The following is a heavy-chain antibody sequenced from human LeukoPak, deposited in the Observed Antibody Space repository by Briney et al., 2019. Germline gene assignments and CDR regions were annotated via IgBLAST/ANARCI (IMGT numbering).Heavy chain of an antibody. J-gene: IGHJ4*02. CDR3: ARDRIQLREIDY. Sequence: GGSLRLSCAASGFTFSSYSMNWVRQAPGKGLEWVSSISSSSSYIYYADSVKGRFTISRDNAKNSLYLQMNSLRAEDTAVYYCARDRIQLREIDYWGQGTLVTVSS. CDR2: ISSSSSYI. D-gene: IGHD5-18*01. V-gene: IGHV3-21*01. CDR1: GFTFSSYS.